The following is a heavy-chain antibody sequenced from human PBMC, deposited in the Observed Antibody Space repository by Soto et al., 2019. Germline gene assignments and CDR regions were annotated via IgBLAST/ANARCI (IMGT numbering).Heavy chain of an antibody. Sequence: ASVKVSFKASGYTFTSYGISWVRQAPGQGLEWMGWISAYNGNTNYAQKLQGRATMTTDTSTSTAYMELRSLRSDDTAVYYCARDLDQTTYFYYYGMDVWGQGTTVTVSS. V-gene: IGHV1-18*01. CDR2: ISAYNGNT. CDR1: GYTFTSYG. J-gene: IGHJ6*02. CDR3: ARDLDQTTYFYYYGMDV. D-gene: IGHD1-7*01.